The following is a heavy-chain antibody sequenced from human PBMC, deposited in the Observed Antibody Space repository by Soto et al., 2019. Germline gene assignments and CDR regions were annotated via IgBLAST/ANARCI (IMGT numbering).Heavy chain of an antibody. CDR1: GYSFTSLD. D-gene: IGHD1-26*01. J-gene: IGHJ4*02. CDR3: ARGVSAGVDY. CDR2: MQPRTGRT. Sequence: ASVKVSCKASGYSFTSLDINWVRQTAGQGLEWMGWMQPRTGRTGYAQKFPGRVTMTRDTSINTAYMELTTLTSDDTAFYYCARGVSAGVDYWGQGTLVTVSS. V-gene: IGHV1-8*01.